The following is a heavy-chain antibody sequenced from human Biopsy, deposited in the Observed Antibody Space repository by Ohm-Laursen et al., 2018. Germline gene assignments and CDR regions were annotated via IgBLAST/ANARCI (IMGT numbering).Heavy chain of an antibody. CDR3: AKGYGPDNWFDP. J-gene: IGHJ5*02. D-gene: IGHD3-16*01. Sequence: GSLRLSCTASGFTFSNYAMTWVRQAPGEGLEWVSSITGSGGSTYYPDSVKGRFTISRDNSKNSLYLQMNSLRAEDTAVYYCAKGYGPDNWFDPWGQGTLVTVSS. CDR2: ITGSGGST. CDR1: GFTFSNYA. V-gene: IGHV3-23*01.